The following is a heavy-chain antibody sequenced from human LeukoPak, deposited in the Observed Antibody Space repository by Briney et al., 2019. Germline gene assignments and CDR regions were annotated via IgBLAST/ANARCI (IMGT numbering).Heavy chain of an antibody. CDR3: ASDLEMATIAKSSDAFDI. CDR2: IIPIFGTA. J-gene: IGHJ3*02. D-gene: IGHD5-24*01. V-gene: IGHV1-69*01. CDR1: GGTFSSYA. Sequence: GASVKVSCKASGGTFSSYAISWARQAPGQGLEWMGGIIPIFGTANYAQKFQGRVTITADESTSTAYMELSSLRSEDTAVYYCASDLEMATIAKSSDAFDIWGQGTMVTVSS.